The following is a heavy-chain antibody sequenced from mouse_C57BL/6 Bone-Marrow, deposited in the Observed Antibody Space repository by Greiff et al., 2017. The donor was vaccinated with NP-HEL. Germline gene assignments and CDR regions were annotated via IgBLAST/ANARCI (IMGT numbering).Heavy chain of an antibody. CDR3: ARDSGSSYPYYAMDY. CDR1: GFTFSSYG. CDR2: ISSGGSYT. V-gene: IGHV5-6*01. Sequence: EVNVVESGGDLVKPGGSLKLSCAASGFTFSSYGMSWVRQTPDKRLEWVATISSGGSYTYYPDSVKGRFTISRDNAKNTLYLQMSSLKSEDTAMYYCARDSGSSYPYYAMDYWGQGTSVTVSS. D-gene: IGHD1-1*01. J-gene: IGHJ4*01.